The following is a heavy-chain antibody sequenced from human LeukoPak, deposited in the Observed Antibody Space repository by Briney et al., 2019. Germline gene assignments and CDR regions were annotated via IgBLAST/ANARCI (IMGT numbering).Heavy chain of an antibody. Sequence: GRSLRLSCAASGFTFSSYGMHWVRQAPGKGLEWVAVISYDGSNKYYADSVKGRFTISRDNSKNTLYLQMNSLRAEDTAVYYCAKDRSPYFDYWGQGTLVTVSS. V-gene: IGHV3-30*18. CDR1: GFTFSSYG. CDR3: AKDRSPYFDY. CDR2: ISYDGSNK. J-gene: IGHJ4*02.